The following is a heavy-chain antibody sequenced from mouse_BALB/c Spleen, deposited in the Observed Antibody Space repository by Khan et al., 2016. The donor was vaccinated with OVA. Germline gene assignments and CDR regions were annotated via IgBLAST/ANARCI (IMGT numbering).Heavy chain of an antibody. CDR3: ARGNSYGSSSWFGY. D-gene: IGHD1-1*01. CDR2: ILPGSGRN. V-gene: IGHV1-9*01. CDR1: GYTFSSYW. J-gene: IGHJ3*01. Sequence: QVQLKQSGAELMKPGASVKISCKATGYTFSSYWIEWVKQRPGHGLEWIGEILPGSGRNNYNEKFKGKATFTADTSSNTAYMQLSSLTSEDSAVYYCARGNSYGSSSWFGYWGQGTLVTVSA.